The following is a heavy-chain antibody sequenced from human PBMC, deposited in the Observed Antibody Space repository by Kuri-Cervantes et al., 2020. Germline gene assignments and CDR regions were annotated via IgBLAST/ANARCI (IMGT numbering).Heavy chain of an antibody. Sequence: GGSLRLSCAASGFTFRSSAMHWVRQAPGKGLEWVAVMSYDGSSEFYADSVKGRFTISRDNSKNTLYLHTNSLRAADTAVYYCAKGGHCSNNDCYAPNFDYWGQGILVTVSS. CDR2: MSYDGSSE. V-gene: IGHV3-30-3*01. J-gene: IGHJ4*02. D-gene: IGHD2-2*01. CDR1: GFTFRSSA. CDR3: AKGGHCSNNDCYAPNFDY.